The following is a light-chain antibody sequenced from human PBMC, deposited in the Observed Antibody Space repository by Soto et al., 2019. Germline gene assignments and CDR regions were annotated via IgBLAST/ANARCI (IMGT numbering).Light chain of an antibody. J-gene: IGKJ1*01. CDR3: QQYGSSTWT. CDR2: GAS. V-gene: IGKV3-20*01. CDR1: QSVSGNN. Sequence: EIVLTQSPGTLSLSPGERATLSCRASQSVSGNNLVWYQQKPGQAPRLLIYGASYREAGIPDRFSGSGSGTEFTLTISRLEPEDFALYYCQQYGSSTWTFGQGTKVDIK.